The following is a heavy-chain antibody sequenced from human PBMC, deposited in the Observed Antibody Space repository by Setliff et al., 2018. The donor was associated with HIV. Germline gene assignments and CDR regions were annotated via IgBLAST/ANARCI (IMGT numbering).Heavy chain of an antibody. CDR1: GFTFSSHW. Sequence: PGGSLRLSCAASGFTFSSHWMSWIRQAPGKGLEWVASIKQDGSEKYFVDSVKGRFTISRDNAKDSMFLQMNSLRGEDTAVYYCASDQQWLAQGWGGPHYWGQGTLVTVSS. V-gene: IGHV3-7*01. CDR3: ASDQQWLAQGWGGPHY. J-gene: IGHJ4*02. CDR2: IKQDGSEK. D-gene: IGHD6-19*01.